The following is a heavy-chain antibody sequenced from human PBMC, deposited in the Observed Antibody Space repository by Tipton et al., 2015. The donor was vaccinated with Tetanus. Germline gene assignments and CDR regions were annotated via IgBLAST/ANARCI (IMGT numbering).Heavy chain of an antibody. V-gene: IGHV3-15*07. CDR2: IKDKGHGGTA. Sequence: SLRLSCAASGFTFTNAWMSWVRQAPGKGLEWVGRIKDKGHGGTADYAAPVKDRFTISRDDSTNTLYLQVNSLKTVDPAVYYCPTQYINSSDTNYNWFDPWGQGTLVTVSS. CDR3: PTQYINSSDTNYNWFDP. CDR1: GFTFTNAW. J-gene: IGHJ5*02. D-gene: IGHD6-6*01.